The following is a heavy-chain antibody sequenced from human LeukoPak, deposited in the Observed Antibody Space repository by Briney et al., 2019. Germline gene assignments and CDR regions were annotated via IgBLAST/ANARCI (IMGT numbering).Heavy chain of an antibody. V-gene: IGHV3-30*02. Sequence: GGSLRLSCSGSGLTLSRYGMSWIRQDPGDKLEWVAFLRFDGSEQYYADSVKGRFTIFRDDSTNTLYLQMDSLRTEDTAVYYCAKDLSGSVISSWGQGTMVTVSS. CDR2: LRFDGSEQ. J-gene: IGHJ5*02. CDR3: AKDLSGSVISS. CDR1: GLTLSRYG. D-gene: IGHD3-9*01.